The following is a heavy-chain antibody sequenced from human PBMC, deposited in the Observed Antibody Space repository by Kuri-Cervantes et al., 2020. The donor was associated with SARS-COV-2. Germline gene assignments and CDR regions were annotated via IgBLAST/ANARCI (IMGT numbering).Heavy chain of an antibody. Sequence: KVSCKGSGYSFTSYWIGWVRQMPGKGLEWMGIIYPGDSDTRYSPSFQGQVTISVDKSIRTAYLQWSSLKASDTAMYYCARSVRGYCSGGSCYSPWFDPWGQGTLVTVSS. V-gene: IGHV5-51*01. CDR1: GYSFTSYW. J-gene: IGHJ5*02. CDR3: ARSVRGYCSGGSCYSPWFDP. D-gene: IGHD2-15*01. CDR2: IYPGDSDT.